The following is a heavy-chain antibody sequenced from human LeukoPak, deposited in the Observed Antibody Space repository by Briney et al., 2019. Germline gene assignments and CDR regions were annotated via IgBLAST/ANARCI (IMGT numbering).Heavy chain of an antibody. CDR1: GYTCTAYG. V-gene: IGHV1-18*01. CDR2: ISVYNGNT. CDR3: ARPHDSSGYYSFDY. J-gene: IGHJ4*02. D-gene: IGHD3-22*01. Sequence: ASVKLSCKASGYTCTAYGISWGRQAPGQGLELLGCISVYNGNTNYAQKLQGRVTMTTDTSTSTAYMELSSLRSEDTAVYYCARPHDSSGYYSFDYWGQGTLVTVSS.